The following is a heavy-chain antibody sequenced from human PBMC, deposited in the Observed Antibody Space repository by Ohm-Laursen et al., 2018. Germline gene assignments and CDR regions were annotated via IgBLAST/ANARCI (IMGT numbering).Heavy chain of an antibody. CDR2: ISGSGGST. CDR1: GFTFSSYA. D-gene: IGHD1-26*01. CDR3: AKCGMRELLSANAFDI. Sequence: GSLRLSCAASGFTFSSYAMSWVRQAPGKGLEWVSAISGSGGSTYYADSVKGRFTISRDNSKNTLYLQMNSLRAEDTAVYYCAKCGMRELLSANAFDIWGQGTMVTVSS. J-gene: IGHJ3*02. V-gene: IGHV3-23*01.